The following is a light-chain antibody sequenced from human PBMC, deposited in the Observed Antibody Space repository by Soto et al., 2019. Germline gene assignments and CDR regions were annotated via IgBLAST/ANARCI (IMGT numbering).Light chain of an antibody. J-gene: IGKJ1*01. CDR3: QQYGSSPIT. CDR2: GAS. CDR1: QSVSSTY. V-gene: IGKV3-20*01. Sequence: EIVLTQSPGTLSLSPGERATLSCRASQSVSSTYLAWYQQKPGQAPRLLIYGASTRATGIPDRFSGSGSGTDFTLTISRLEPEDFAMYYCQQYGSSPITFGQGTKL.